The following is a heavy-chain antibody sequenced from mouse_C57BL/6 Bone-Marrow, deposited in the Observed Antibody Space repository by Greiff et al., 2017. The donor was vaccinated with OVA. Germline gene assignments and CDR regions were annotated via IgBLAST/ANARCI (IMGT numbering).Heavy chain of an antibody. J-gene: IGHJ1*03. Sequence: VQLKESGPSLVRPSQTLSLTCTVTGFSINSDCYWLWIRQFPGNKLEYIGYTFYSGITYYNPSLESRTYITRDTSKHQFSLKLSSVTTEDTATYYCARSSYYWYFDVWGTGTTVTVSS. CDR1: GFSINSDCY. CDR3: ARSSYYWYFDV. CDR2: TFYSGIT. V-gene: IGHV3-3*01. D-gene: IGHD1-1*01.